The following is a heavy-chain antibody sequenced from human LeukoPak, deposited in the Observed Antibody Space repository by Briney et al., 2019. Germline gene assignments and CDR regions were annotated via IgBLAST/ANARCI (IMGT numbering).Heavy chain of an antibody. D-gene: IGHD4-17*01. CDR1: GGSFSGYY. CDR2: INHSGGT. J-gene: IGHJ4*02. V-gene: IGHV4-34*01. Sequence: PSETLSLTCAVYGGSFSGYYWSWIRQPPGKGLEWIGEINHSGGTNYNPSLKSRVTISVDTSKNQFSLKLSSVTAADTAVYYCARVNYGDYVGPYYFDYWGQGTLVTVSS. CDR3: ARVNYGDYVGPYYFDY.